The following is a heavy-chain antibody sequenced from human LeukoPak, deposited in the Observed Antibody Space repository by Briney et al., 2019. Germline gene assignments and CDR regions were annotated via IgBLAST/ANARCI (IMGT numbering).Heavy chain of an antibody. J-gene: IGHJ6*03. D-gene: IGHD1-1*01. CDR3: ARVGWNGVGSPYYYYYMDV. CDR1: GRTFSSYA. Sequence: ASVKVFCKASGRTFSSYAISWVRQAPGQGLEWMVGIIPIFGTANYAQKFQGRVTITADKSTSTAYMELSSLRSEDTAVHYCARVGWNGVGSPYYYYYMDVWGKGTTVTVSS. V-gene: IGHV1-69*06. CDR2: IIPIFGTA.